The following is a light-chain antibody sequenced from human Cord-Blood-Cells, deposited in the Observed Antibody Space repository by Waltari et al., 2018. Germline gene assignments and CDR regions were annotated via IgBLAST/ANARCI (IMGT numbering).Light chain of an antibody. CDR2: SNN. J-gene: IGLJ3*02. CDR3: AAWDDSLNGWV. Sequence: QSVLTQPPSASGTPGQRVTISCSGSSSNIGSNTVNWYQQLPGTAPKLLIYSNNQRPAGVPARFSGSESGTSASLAISGLQSEDEADYYCAAWDDSLNGWVFGGGTKLTVL. V-gene: IGLV1-44*01. CDR1: SSNIGSNT.